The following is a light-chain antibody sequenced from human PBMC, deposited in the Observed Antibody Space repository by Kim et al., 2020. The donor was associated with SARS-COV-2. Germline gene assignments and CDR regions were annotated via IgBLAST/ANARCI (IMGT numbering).Light chain of an antibody. V-gene: IGLV6-57*03. Sequence: TVRISCTRSSGSIASNYVLWYQQRPGSAPTTVIYEDNQRPSGVPDRFSGSIDSSSNSASLTISGLKTEDEADYYCQSYDSSNWVFGGGTQLTVL. CDR2: EDN. J-gene: IGLJ3*02. CDR1: SGSIASNY. CDR3: QSYDSSNWV.